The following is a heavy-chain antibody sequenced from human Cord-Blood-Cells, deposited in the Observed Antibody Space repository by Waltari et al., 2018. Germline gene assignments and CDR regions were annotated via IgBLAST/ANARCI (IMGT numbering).Heavy chain of an antibody. CDR1: WLTVPSNY. D-gene: IGHD6-19*01. J-gene: IGHJ4*02. Sequence: EVQLVESGGGLIQPGGSLRLSFAASWLTVPSNYMSWVRQALVKGLEWVSVIYSGGSTYYADSVKGRFTSSRDNSKNTLYLQMNSLRAEDTAVYYCARARGSSGWIDYWGQGTLVTVSS. CDR2: IYSGGST. V-gene: IGHV3-53*01. CDR3: ARARGSSGWIDY.